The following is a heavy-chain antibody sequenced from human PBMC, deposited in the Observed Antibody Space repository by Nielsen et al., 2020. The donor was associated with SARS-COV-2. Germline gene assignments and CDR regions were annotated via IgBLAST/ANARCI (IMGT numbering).Heavy chain of an antibody. D-gene: IGHD6-13*01. Sequence: GGSLRLSCAASGFTFSSYAMHWVRQAPGKGLEWVSLISWDGGSTYYADSVKGRFTISRDNAKNSLYLQMNSLRAEDTALYYCATEGAAGTDYWGQGTLVTVSS. CDR2: ISWDGGST. J-gene: IGHJ4*02. CDR1: GFTFSSYA. V-gene: IGHV3-43D*04. CDR3: ATEGAAGTDY.